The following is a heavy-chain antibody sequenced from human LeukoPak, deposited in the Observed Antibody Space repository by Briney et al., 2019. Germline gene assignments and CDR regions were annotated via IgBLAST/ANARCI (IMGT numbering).Heavy chain of an antibody. D-gene: IGHD4-17*01. J-gene: IGHJ6*03. CDR2: IQYDGSNK. Sequence: PGGSLRLSCAASGFTFSNYGMHWVRQAPGKGLEWVAFIQYDGSNKYYADSVKGRFTISRDNSKNTLYLQMNSLRAEDTAVYYCAKDPDYGDYGYYYMDVWGKGTTVTVSS. CDR1: GFTFSNYG. CDR3: AKDPDYGDYGYYYMDV. V-gene: IGHV3-30*02.